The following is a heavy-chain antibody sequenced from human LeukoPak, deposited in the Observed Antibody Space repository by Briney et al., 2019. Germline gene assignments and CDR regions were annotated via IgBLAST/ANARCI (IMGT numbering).Heavy chain of an antibody. D-gene: IGHD5-12*01. Sequence: GGSLRLSCTAYGFTFSTYSMEWVRQAPGKGRGWVSYISRSSSTIYYADSGRGRFAISRDNAKNSLYLQMNSPRAEDTAVYYCARGDYSGYYFDYWGQGTLVTVSS. J-gene: IGHJ4*02. CDR2: ISRSSSTI. CDR1: GFTFSTYS. V-gene: IGHV3-48*01. CDR3: ARGDYSGYYFDY.